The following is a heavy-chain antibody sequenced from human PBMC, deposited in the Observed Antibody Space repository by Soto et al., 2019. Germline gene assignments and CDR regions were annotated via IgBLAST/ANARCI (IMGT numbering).Heavy chain of an antibody. J-gene: IGHJ3*02. CDR1: GGTFSSYA. Sequence: QVQLVQSGAEVKKPGSSVKVSCKASGGTFSSYAISWVRQAPGQGLEWMGGIIPIFGTANYAQKFQGRVTITADESTSTAYMELSSLRSEDTAVYYCARVKYYDSSGYNDAFAIWGQGTMVTVSS. CDR3: ARVKYYDSSGYNDAFAI. CDR2: IIPIFGTA. D-gene: IGHD3-22*01. V-gene: IGHV1-69*12.